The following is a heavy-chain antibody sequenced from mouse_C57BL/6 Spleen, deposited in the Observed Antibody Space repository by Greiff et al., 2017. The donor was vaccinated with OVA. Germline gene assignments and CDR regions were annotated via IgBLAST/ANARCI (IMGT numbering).Heavy chain of an antibody. CDR1: GFTFSSYG. CDR3: ARHDYYSNYWYFDV. J-gene: IGHJ1*03. CDR2: IRSGGSYT. V-gene: IGHV5-6*01. Sequence: EVKLVESGGDLVKPGGSLKLSCAASGFTFSSYGMSWVRQTPDKRLEWVATIRSGGSYTYYPDSVKGRFTISRDNANTTLYLKMSSLKTEDTAMYYCARHDYYSNYWYFDVWGTGTTVTVSS. D-gene: IGHD2-5*01.